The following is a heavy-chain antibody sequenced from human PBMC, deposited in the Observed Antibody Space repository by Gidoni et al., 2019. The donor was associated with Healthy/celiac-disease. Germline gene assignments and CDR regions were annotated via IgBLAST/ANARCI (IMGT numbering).Heavy chain of an antibody. V-gene: IGHV3-30-3*01. CDR3: ARELAAATFDY. CDR2: ISYDGSNK. J-gene: IGHJ4*02. Sequence: VRQAPGKGLEWVAVISYDGSNKYYADSVKGRFTISRDNSKNTLYLQMNSLRAEDTAVYYCARELAAATFDYWGQGTLVTVSS. D-gene: IGHD2-15*01.